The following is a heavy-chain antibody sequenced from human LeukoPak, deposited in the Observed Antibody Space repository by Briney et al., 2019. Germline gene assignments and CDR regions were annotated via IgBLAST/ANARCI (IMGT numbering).Heavy chain of an antibody. CDR2: IYYSGST. Sequence: SETLSLTCTVPGDSISSYYWTWIRQPPGKGLEWIGNIYYSGSTNYNPSLKSRVTILVDTSKNQFSLKLSSVTAADTAVYYCARVGSGRYFDNWGQGTLVTVSS. D-gene: IGHD3-10*01. CDR3: ARVGSGRYFDN. V-gene: IGHV4-59*13. J-gene: IGHJ4*02. CDR1: GDSISSYY.